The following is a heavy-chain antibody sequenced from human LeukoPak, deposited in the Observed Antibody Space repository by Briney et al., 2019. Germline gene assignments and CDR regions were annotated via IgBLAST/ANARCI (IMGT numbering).Heavy chain of an antibody. CDR3: ARQLVVPAATYYFDY. CDR1: GYSFTSYW. V-gene: IGHV5-51*01. J-gene: IGHJ4*02. CDR2: IYPGDSDT. Sequence: PGESLKISCKGSGYSFTSYWIGWVRQMPGKRLEWMGIIYPGDSDTKYSPSFQGQVTISADKSISTAYLQWSILKASDTAMYYCARQLVVPAATYYFDYWGQGTLVTVSS. D-gene: IGHD2-2*01.